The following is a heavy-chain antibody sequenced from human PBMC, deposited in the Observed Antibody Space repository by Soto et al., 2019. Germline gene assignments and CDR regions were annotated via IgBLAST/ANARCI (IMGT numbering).Heavy chain of an antibody. D-gene: IGHD3-22*01. Sequence: PSETLSLTCAVSGASISSGGYSWSWIRQPPGKGLEWIGYIYHSGSTYYNPSLKSRVTISVDRSKNQFSLKLSSVTAADTAVYYCARVNYDSSGYQLDYWGKGTLRTVSS. CDR3: ARVNYDSSGYQLDY. J-gene: IGHJ4*02. CDR2: IYHSGST. CDR1: GASISSGGYS. V-gene: IGHV4-30-2*01.